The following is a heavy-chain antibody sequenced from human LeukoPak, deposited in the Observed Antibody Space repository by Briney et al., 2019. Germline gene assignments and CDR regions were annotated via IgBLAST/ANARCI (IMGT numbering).Heavy chain of an antibody. Sequence: SETLSLTCTVSGYSISSGYYWGWIRQPPGKGLEWIGSIYHSGSTYYNPSLKSRVTISVDTSKNQFSLKLSSVTAADTAGYYCARGNWYYDFWSGYYFNWFDPWGQGTLVTVSS. D-gene: IGHD3-3*01. CDR2: IYHSGST. V-gene: IGHV4-38-2*02. CDR1: GYSISSGYY. CDR3: ARGNWYYDFWSGYYFNWFDP. J-gene: IGHJ5*02.